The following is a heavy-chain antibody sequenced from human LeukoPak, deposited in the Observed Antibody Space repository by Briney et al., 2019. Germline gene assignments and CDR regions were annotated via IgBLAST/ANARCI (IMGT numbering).Heavy chain of an antibody. Sequence: ASVKVSCKASGYTFTSYGISWVRQAPGQGLEWMGWISAYNGNTNYAQKLQGRVTMTTDTSTSTAYMELRSLRSDDTAVYYCATGRMDSTSLLMPFDYWGQGTLVTVSS. CDR3: ATGRMDSTSLLMPFDY. D-gene: IGHD2-2*01. CDR1: GYTFTSYG. CDR2: ISAYNGNT. J-gene: IGHJ4*02. V-gene: IGHV1-18*01.